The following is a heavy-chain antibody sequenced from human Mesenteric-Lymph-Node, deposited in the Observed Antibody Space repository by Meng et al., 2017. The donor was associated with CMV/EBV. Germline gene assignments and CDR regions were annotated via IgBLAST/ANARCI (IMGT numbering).Heavy chain of an antibody. CDR3: GKDLQPGGMDV. CDR1: GFTFSSYE. V-gene: IGHV3-48*03. CDR2: ISSSGSTI. D-gene: IGHD3-10*01. J-gene: IGHJ6*02. Sequence: GGSLRLSCAASGFTFSSYEMNWVRQAPGKGLEWVSYISSSGSTIYYADSVKGRFTISRDNAKNSLYLQMNSLRAEDTALYYCGKDLQPGGMDVWGQGTTVTVSS.